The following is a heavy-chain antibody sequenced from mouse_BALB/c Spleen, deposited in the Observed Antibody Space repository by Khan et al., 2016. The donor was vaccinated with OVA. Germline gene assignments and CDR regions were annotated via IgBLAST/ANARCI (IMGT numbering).Heavy chain of an antibody. J-gene: IGHJ2*01. CDR2: ISYSGST. D-gene: IGHD1-2*01. V-gene: IGHV3-2*02. CDR3: ARTARIKY. CDR1: GYSITSGYG. Sequence: EVQLQESGPGLVKPSQSLSLTCTVTGYSITSGYGWNWIRQFPGNKLEWMGYISYSGSTNYNTSLKSRISITRDTSKNQFFLKLNSVTTEDTATYYCARTARIKYWGQGTTLTVSS.